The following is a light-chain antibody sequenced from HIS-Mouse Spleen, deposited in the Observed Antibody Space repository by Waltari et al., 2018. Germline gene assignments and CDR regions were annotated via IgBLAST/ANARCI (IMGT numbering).Light chain of an antibody. CDR2: DVS. V-gene: IGLV2-11*01. Sequence: QSALTQPRSVSGSPGQSVTISCTGTSRDVGGYNYFSWYQKHPGKAPKLMIYDVSKRPSGVPDRFSGSKSGNTASLTISGLQAEDEADYYCCSYAGSYTGVFGTGTKVTVL. CDR1: SRDVGGYNY. J-gene: IGLJ1*01. CDR3: CSYAGSYTGV.